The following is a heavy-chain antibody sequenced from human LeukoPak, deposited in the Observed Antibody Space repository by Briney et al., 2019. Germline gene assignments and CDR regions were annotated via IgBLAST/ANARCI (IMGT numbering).Heavy chain of an antibody. D-gene: IGHD3-22*01. CDR2: ISGSGDST. CDR3: AKDNDYYDSSGYLDY. Sequence: GGSLRLSCAASGFTFSTYAMSWVRQAPGKGLECVSAISGSGDSTYYADSVKGRFTISRDNSKNTLYLQMNSLRAEDTAVYYCAKDNDYYDSSGYLDYWGQGTLVTVSS. V-gene: IGHV3-23*01. CDR1: GFTFSTYA. J-gene: IGHJ4*02.